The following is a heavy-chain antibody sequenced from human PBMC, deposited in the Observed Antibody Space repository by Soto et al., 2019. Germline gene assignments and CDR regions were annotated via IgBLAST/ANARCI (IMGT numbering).Heavy chain of an antibody. CDR3: AKRDSPGPYHFDY. CDR2: IDRRGGT. J-gene: IGHJ4*02. CDR1: GITLSSYV. V-gene: IGHV3-23*01. D-gene: IGHD3-22*01. Sequence: GGSLRLSCAASGITLSSYVMSWVRQAPGKGLEWVSTIDRRGGTYYADFAKGRFTISRDNSKNTLYLQMNSLSVENTAVYYCAKRDSPGPYHFDYWGQGTLVTVSS.